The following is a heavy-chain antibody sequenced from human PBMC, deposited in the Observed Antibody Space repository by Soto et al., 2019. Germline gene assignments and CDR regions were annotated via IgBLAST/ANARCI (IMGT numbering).Heavy chain of an antibody. J-gene: IGHJ5*02. V-gene: IGHV4-38-2*02. D-gene: IGHD3-22*01. CDR1: GFSLSSGYY. CDR3: ARTGTVSSGYYYAWFHP. Sequence: PSETLSLTCSVSGFSLSSGYYWGWIRQSPGEGLEWIGSVYDGGNSYYNPPLKSRVSISIDTSKNQFSLKLNSVTAADTAVYYCARTGTVSSGYYYAWFHPWGQGIRVTVSS. CDR2: VYDGGNS.